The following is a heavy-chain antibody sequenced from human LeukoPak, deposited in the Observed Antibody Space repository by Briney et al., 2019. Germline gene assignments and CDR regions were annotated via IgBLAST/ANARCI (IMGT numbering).Heavy chain of an antibody. CDR1: GFSFSDHA. Sequence: GGSLRLSCAASGFSFSDHAMHWVRQAPGKGLEWVAVIWYDGSDKYYVDSVKGRFTVSRDNSNNTLYLQMNSLRGEDTAVYYCAKDPNSYGGNSDYFDYWGQGTLVTVSS. J-gene: IGHJ4*02. D-gene: IGHD4-23*01. CDR2: IWYDGSDK. V-gene: IGHV3-33*06. CDR3: AKDPNSYGGNSDYFDY.